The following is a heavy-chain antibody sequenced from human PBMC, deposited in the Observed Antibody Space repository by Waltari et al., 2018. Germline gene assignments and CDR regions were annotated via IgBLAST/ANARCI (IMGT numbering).Heavy chain of an antibody. V-gene: IGHV3-30*02. CDR1: GFTFSSYG. D-gene: IGHD1-26*01. Sequence: QVQLVASGGGVVQPGGSLRLSCAASGFTFSSYGMPWVRQAPGKGLEWVAFIRYDGSNKYYADSVKGRFTISRDNSKNTLYLQMNSLRAEDTAVYYCAKVGATVIDYWGQGTLVTVSS. CDR2: IRYDGSNK. CDR3: AKVGATVIDY. J-gene: IGHJ4*02.